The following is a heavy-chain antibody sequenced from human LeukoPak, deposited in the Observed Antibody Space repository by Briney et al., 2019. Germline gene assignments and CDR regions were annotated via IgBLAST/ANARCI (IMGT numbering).Heavy chain of an antibody. D-gene: IGHD2-15*01. CDR3: ARGQPPYSDGSTYYAGGFYYYDN. CDR1: GGSFSGYY. CDR2: INHSGSA. J-gene: IGHJ4*02. Sequence: SETLSLTCAVYGGSFSGYYWSWIRQTPGKGLEWIGEINHSGSAEYNLSLKSRVSISVTLSKNQFSLDLSAVTAADTGVYYCARGQPPYSDGSTYYAGGFYYYDNWGQGTLVTVSS. V-gene: IGHV4-34*01.